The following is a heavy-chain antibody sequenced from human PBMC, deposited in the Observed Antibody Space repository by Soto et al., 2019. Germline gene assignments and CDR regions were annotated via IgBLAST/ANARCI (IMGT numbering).Heavy chain of an antibody. D-gene: IGHD2-21*01. Sequence: GSGPTLVNPTQTLTLTCTFSGFSLSTSGMCVSWIRQPPGKALEWLARIDWDDDKYYSTSLKTRLTISKDTSKNQVVLTMTNMDPVDTATYYCARIYHGVVLKLTDDAFDIWGQGTMVTVSS. CDR1: GFSLSTSGMC. CDR2: IDWDDDK. V-gene: IGHV2-70*11. CDR3: ARIYHGVVLKLTDDAFDI. J-gene: IGHJ3*02.